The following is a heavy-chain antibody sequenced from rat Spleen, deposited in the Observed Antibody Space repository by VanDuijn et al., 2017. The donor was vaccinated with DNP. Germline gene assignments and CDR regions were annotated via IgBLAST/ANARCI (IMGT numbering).Heavy chain of an antibody. J-gene: IGHJ4*01. CDR2: IIYDGGRT. CDR1: GFTFSDYN. CDR3: ARFDGYNYLYLMDA. Sequence: EVQLVESGGGLVQPGRSLKLSCAASGFTFSDYNMAWVRQAPEKGLEWVATIIYDGGRTYYRDSVKGRFTISRDNAQNTLYLQMNSLRSEDTATYYCARFDGYNYLYLMDAWGQGTSVTVSS. V-gene: IGHV5S10*01. D-gene: IGHD4-1*01.